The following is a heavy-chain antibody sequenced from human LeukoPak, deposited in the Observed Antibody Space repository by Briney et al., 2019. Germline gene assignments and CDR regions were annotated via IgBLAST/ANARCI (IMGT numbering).Heavy chain of an antibody. CDR2: IKSKADGGTI. D-gene: IGHD6-6*01. V-gene: IGHV3-15*01. CDR1: GITFNNAW. J-gene: IGHJ4*02. CDR3: TTDRGIGVRPVLDS. Sequence: GGSLRLSCATSGITFNNAWMSWVRQAPGKGLEWVGRIKSKADGGTIDYAAPVKGRFTILRDDSRVMLYLQLNSLKIEDTAVYYCTTDRGIGVRPVLDSWGQGTLVTVSS.